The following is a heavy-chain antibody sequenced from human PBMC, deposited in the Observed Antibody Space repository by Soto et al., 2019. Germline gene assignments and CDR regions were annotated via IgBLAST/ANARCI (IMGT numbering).Heavy chain of an antibody. D-gene: IGHD6-19*01. CDR3: ARAREQWFFSFLQINWFDP. J-gene: IGHJ5*02. CDR2: ISSSSSYI. Sequence: GGSLRLSCAASGFTFSSYSMNWVRQAPGKGLEWVSSISSSSSYIYYADSVKGRFTISRDNAKNSLYLQMNSLRAEDTAVYYCARAREQWFFSFLQINWFDPWGQGTLVTVSS. CDR1: GFTFSSYS. V-gene: IGHV3-21*01.